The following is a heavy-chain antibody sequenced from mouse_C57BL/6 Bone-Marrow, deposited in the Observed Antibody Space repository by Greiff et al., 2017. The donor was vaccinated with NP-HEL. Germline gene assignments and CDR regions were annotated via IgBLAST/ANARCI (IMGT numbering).Heavy chain of an antibody. D-gene: IGHD1-1*01. Sequence: QVHVKQSGAELARPGASVKLSCKASGYTFTSYGISWVKQRTGQGLEWIGELYPRSGNTYYNEKFKGKATLTADKSSSTAYMELRSLTSEDSAVYFCARGDYYGSSWSWFAYWGQGTLVTVSA. CDR1: GYTFTSYG. J-gene: IGHJ3*01. CDR2: LYPRSGNT. V-gene: IGHV1-81*01. CDR3: ARGDYYGSSWSWFAY.